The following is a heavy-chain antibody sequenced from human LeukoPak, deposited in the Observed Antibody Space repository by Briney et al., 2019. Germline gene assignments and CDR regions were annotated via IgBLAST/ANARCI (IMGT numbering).Heavy chain of an antibody. CDR3: ARARPLDY. CDR2: IKQDGSEK. Sequence: GGSLRLSCAASGFTFSNFWMSWVRQPPGRGLEWVANIKQDGSEKYYVDSVKGRFTISRDNAKNSLYLQMNSLRAEDTAVYYCARARPLDYWGQGTLVTVSS. J-gene: IGHJ4*02. V-gene: IGHV3-7*01. CDR1: GFTFSNFW.